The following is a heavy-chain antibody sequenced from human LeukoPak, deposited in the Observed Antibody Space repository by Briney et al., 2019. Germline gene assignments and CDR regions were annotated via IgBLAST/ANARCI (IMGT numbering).Heavy chain of an antibody. CDR3: ARGQSVARFDP. Sequence: SETLSLTCTVSGGSISNKYWSWIRQPPGKGLEWIGSIYYSGSTYYNPSLKSRVTISVDTSKNQFSLKLSSVTAADTAVYYCARGQSVARFDPWGQGTLVTVSS. D-gene: IGHD6-19*01. V-gene: IGHV4-39*07. CDR1: GGSISNKY. CDR2: IYYSGST. J-gene: IGHJ5*02.